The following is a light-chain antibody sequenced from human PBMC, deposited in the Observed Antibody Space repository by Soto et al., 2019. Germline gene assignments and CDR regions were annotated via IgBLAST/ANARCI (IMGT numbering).Light chain of an antibody. CDR1: QSLVYSDGNSY. V-gene: IGKV2-30*01. CDR2: KVS. CDR3: MQGTHWPRT. J-gene: IGKJ1*01. Sequence: DVVMTQSPLSLPVTLGQPASISCRSSQSLVYSDGNSYLTWFQQRPGQSPRRLIYKVSNRDSGVPDRFSGSGSGTDFTLKISRVEADDVGIYYCMQGTHWPRTFGQGTKVDIK.